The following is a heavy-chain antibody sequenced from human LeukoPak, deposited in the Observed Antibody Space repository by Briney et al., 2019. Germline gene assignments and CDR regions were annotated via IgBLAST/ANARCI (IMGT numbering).Heavy chain of an antibody. CDR1: GFTFSRDS. J-gene: IGHJ4*02. CDR2: IRYDGSNK. V-gene: IGHV3-30*02. CDR3: AGPPGYFDY. Sequence: GGSLRLSCAASGFTFSRDSMSWVRQAPGKGLEWVAFIRYDGSNKYYADSVKGRFTISRDNSKNTLYLQMNSLRAEDSAVYYCAGPPGYFDYWGQGTLVTVSS.